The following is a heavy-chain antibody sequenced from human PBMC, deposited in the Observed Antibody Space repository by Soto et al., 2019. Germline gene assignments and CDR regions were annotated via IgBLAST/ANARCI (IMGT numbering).Heavy chain of an antibody. Sequence: SETLSLTCTVSGGSISSYYWSWIRQPPGKGLEWIGYIYYSGSTNYNPSHKSRVTISEDTSKNQYYLKLSSVTAADTAVYYCARVYGFYFDYWGQGTLVTVSS. CDR3: ARVYGFYFDY. D-gene: IGHD3-16*01. J-gene: IGHJ4*02. V-gene: IGHV4-59*01. CDR1: GGSISSYY. CDR2: IYYSGST.